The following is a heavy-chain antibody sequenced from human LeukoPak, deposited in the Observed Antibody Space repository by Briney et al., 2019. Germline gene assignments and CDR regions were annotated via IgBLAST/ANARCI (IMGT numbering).Heavy chain of an antibody. J-gene: IGHJ4*02. CDR2: IKEEGSEK. D-gene: IGHD5-18*01. Sequence: PGGSLRLPCAAFGFTFSTHWMRWVRQAPGKGLEWVASIKEEGSEKSYVDSVKGRFTISRDNAKNSVYLQMNSLRAEDTAVYYCARESGYSYGTGYWGQGTLVTVSS. V-gene: IGHV3-7*01. CDR1: GFTFSTHW. CDR3: ARESGYSYGTGY.